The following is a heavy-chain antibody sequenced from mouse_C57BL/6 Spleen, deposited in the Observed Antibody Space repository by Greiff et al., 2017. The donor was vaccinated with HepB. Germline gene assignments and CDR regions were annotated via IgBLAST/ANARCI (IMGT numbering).Heavy chain of an antibody. CDR1: GFTFSSYA. CDR3: ARGGYYGSSPWFAY. D-gene: IGHD1-1*01. V-gene: IGHV5-4*03. Sequence: DVMLVESGGGLVKPGGSLKLSCAASGFTFSSYAMSWVRQTPEKRLEWVATISDGGSYTYYPDNVKDRFTISRDNAKNNLYLQMSHLKSEDTAMYYCARGGYYGSSPWFAYWGQGTLVTVSA. CDR2: ISDGGSYT. J-gene: IGHJ3*01.